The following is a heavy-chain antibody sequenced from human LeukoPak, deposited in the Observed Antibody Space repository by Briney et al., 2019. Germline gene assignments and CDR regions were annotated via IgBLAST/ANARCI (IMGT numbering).Heavy chain of an antibody. V-gene: IGHV3-23*01. J-gene: IGHJ4*02. CDR2: ISGSGGST. CDR3: XXPPSPPWYYYDY. D-gene: IGHD6-13*01. CDR1: GFTFSSYA. Sequence: PGGSLRLSCAASGFTFSSYAMSWVRQAPGKGLEWVSAISGSGGSTYYADSVKGRFTVSRDNSKNTLYLQMNSLRAEDTAVYYXXXPPSPPWYYYDYWGQGTLVTVSS.